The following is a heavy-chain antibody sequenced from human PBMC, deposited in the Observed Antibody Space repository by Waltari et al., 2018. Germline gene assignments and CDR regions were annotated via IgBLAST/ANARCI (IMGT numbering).Heavy chain of an antibody. CDR3: TRRGYSYRVFDY. V-gene: IGHV4-34*01. CDR1: GGTFSGYF. CDR2: INHSRDT. D-gene: IGHD5-12*01. Sequence: QVQLQEWGAGLVKPSETLSLNGTVKGGTFSGYFWTWIRQSPGKGLEWIGEINHSRDTKFNPSLKSRVRMSVDMLRNQVSLNLKSVTAVDTAVYYCTRRGYSYRVFDYWGQGVLVTVSS. J-gene: IGHJ4*02.